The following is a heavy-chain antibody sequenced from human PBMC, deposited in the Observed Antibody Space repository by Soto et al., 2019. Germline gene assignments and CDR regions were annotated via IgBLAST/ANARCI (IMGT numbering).Heavy chain of an antibody. J-gene: IGHJ5*02. CDR1: GLTLSSYA. Sequence: EVQLLESGGGLVQPGESLRLSCAASGLTLSSYAMTWVRQAPGKGLVYVSSITASGDKTYYADTAKGRFTISRDNSKNTVYLQMNSLRADDTAVYFCARDVRGADCSWGQGTLVTVSS. D-gene: IGHD2-21*02. CDR3: ARDVRGADCS. V-gene: IGHV3-23*01. CDR2: ITASGDKT.